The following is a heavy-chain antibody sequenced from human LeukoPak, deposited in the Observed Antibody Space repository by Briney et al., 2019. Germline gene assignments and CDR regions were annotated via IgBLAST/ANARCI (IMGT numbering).Heavy chain of an antibody. D-gene: IGHD3-16*01. Sequence: ASVKVSCKASGYTFTSYGISWVRQAPGQGLEWMGWISANTGHANYAQNLQGRVTLTTDTSTTTAYMELRSLRFDDTAVYYCVRDEFTAQAWFDFWGQGTPVTVSS. CDR1: GYTFTSYG. J-gene: IGHJ5*01. CDR3: VRDEFTAQAWFDF. V-gene: IGHV1-18*01. CDR2: ISANTGHA.